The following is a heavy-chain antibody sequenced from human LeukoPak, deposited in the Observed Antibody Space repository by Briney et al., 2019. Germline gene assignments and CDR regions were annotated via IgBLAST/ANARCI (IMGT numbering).Heavy chain of an antibody. V-gene: IGHV4-34*01. CDR1: GGSFTGYY. J-gene: IGHJ4*02. CDR2: INHSGST. CDR3: ARRFRYGSGSFFDY. Sequence: PSETLSLTCAVYGGSFTGYYWRWIRQPPGQGLEWIGEINHSGSTKYNPSLKSRVTISVDKSTNQFSLKLSSVTAADTAVYYCARRFRYGSGSFFDYWGQGTLVTVSS. D-gene: IGHD3-10*01.